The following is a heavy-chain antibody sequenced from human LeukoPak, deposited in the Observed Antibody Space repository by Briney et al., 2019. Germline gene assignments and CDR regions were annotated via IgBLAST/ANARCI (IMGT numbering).Heavy chain of an antibody. D-gene: IGHD1-26*01. V-gene: IGHV3-11*01. CDR1: GFTFSDYY. CDR3: ASGSGSYSVEAYDMDV. CDR2: ISSSGSTI. J-gene: IGHJ6*02. Sequence: GGSLRLSCAASGFTFSDYYMSWIRQAPGKGLEWVSYISSSGSTIYYADSVKGRFTISRDNAKNSLYLQMNSLRAEDTAVYYCASGSGSYSVEAYDMDVWGQGTTVTVSS.